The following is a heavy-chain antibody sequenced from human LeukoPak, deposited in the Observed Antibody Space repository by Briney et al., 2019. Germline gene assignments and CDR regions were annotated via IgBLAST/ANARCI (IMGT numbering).Heavy chain of an antibody. CDR1: GFTFSSYW. V-gene: IGHV3-7*01. D-gene: IGHD3-10*01. CDR2: IKQDGSEK. CDR3: ARENPLGAGDFDY. Sequence: GGSLRLSYAASGFTFSSYWMSWVRQAPGKGLEWVANIKQDGSEKYYVDSVKGRFTISRDNAKNSLYLQMNSLRAEDTAVYYCARENPLGAGDFDYWGQGTLVTVSS. J-gene: IGHJ4*02.